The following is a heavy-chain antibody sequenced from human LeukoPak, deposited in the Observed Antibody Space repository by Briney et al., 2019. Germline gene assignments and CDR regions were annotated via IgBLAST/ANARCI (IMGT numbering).Heavy chain of an antibody. V-gene: IGHV4-39*07. CDR3: ARWGSGYAGRPSWFDP. CDR2: INHSGST. CDR1: GGSIRSSSHY. D-gene: IGHD3-22*01. J-gene: IGHJ5*02. Sequence: PSETLSLTCTVSGGSIRSSSHYWSWIRQPPGKGLEWIGEINHSGSTNYNPSLKSRVTISVDTSKNQFSLQLTSVTAADTAMYYCARWGSGYAGRPSWFDPWGQGTLVTVSS.